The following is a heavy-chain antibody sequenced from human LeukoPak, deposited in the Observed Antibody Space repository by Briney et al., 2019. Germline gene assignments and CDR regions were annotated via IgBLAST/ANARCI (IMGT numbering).Heavy chain of an antibody. CDR2: INGDGSST. D-gene: IGHD2-2*01. CDR3: ARRGLVPAFDI. Sequence: GGSLRLSCAASGFTFSIYWVHGVRHSPGEGVVWVSRINGDGSSTTYADAVKGRFTISRDNAKNTLYLQMSSLRAEDTAVYYCARRGLVPAFDIWGQGTMVAVAS. V-gene: IGHV3-74*01. CDR1: GFTFSIYW. J-gene: IGHJ3*02.